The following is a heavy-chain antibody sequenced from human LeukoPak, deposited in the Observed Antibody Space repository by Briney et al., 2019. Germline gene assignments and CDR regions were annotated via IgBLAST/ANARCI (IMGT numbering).Heavy chain of an antibody. V-gene: IGHV3-7*01. CDR3: ARDGERSSWNEVDY. CDR2: IKQDGSEK. J-gene: IGHJ4*02. Sequence: GGSLRLSCAASGFTFSSYWMSWVRQAPGKGLEWVANIKQDGSEKYYVDSVKGRFTISRDNAKNSLYLQMNSLRAEDTTVYYCARDGERSSWNEVDYWGQGTLVTVSS. D-gene: IGHD6-13*01. CDR1: GFTFSSYW.